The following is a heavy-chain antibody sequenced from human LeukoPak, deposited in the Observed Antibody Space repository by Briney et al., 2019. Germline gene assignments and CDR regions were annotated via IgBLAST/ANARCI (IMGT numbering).Heavy chain of an antibody. D-gene: IGHD3-10*01. CDR2: IKSKSDSGTT. CDR1: GFTFSKAW. CDR3: TTDYGFGQYDD. V-gene: IGHV3-15*01. J-gene: IGHJ4*02. Sequence: GGSLRLSCAGSGFTFSKAWMTWVRQAPGRGLEWVGRIKSKSDSGTTDYAAPVKGRFAISRDDSENTVYLQMNSLKTEDTGLYYCTTDYGFGQYDDWGRGTPVIVSS.